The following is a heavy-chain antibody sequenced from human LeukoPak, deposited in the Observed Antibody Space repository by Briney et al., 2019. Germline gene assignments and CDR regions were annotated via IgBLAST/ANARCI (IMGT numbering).Heavy chain of an antibody. CDR1: GYTFTGYY. Sequence: ASVKVSCKASGYTFTGYYMHWVQQAPGKGLEWVGLVDPEDGETIYAEKFQGRVTITADTSTDTAYMELSSLRSEDTAVYYCATAVATTEIDYWGQGTLVTVSS. V-gene: IGHV1-69-2*01. CDR2: VDPEDGET. D-gene: IGHD4-23*01. J-gene: IGHJ4*02. CDR3: ATAVATTEIDY.